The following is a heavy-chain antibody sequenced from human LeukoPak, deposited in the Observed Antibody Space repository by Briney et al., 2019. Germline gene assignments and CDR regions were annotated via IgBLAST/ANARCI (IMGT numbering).Heavy chain of an antibody. CDR3: ARRNYGGHFDY. CDR2: IYYSGNT. J-gene: IGHJ4*02. CDR1: GGSISSSGSH. Sequence: SETLSLTCTVSGGSISSSGSHWGWVRQPPGKGLEWIGYIYYSGNTYYNPSLKSRFTISVDTSKNQFSLNLSSVTAADTAVYYCARRNYGGHFDYWGQGTLVTVSS. V-gene: IGHV4-39*07. D-gene: IGHD4/OR15-4a*01.